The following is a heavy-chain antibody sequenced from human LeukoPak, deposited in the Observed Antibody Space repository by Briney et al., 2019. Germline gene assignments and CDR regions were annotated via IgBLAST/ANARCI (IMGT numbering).Heavy chain of an antibody. CDR2: INHSGST. V-gene: IGHV4-34*01. CDR1: GGSFSGYY. J-gene: IGHJ4*02. D-gene: IGHD2-21*01. CDR3: ARRLKGYDY. Sequence: PSETLSLTCAVYGGSFSGYYWSWIRQPPGKGLEWIGEINHSGSTNYNPSLKSRLTISVDTSKNQFSLKLSSVTAADTAVYYCARRLKGYDYWGQGTLVTVSS.